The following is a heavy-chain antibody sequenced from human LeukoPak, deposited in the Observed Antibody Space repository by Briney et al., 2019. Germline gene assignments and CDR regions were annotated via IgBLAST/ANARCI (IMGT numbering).Heavy chain of an antibody. Sequence: ASVKVSCKASGYTFTGYYMHWVRQAPGQGLEWMGWINPSSGGTNYAQKFQGRVTMTRDTSISTAYMELSRLRSDDTAVYYCARAYSSGWYYYYYGMDVWGQGTTVTVSS. V-gene: IGHV1-2*02. CDR3: ARAYSSGWYYYYYGMDV. D-gene: IGHD6-19*01. CDR1: GYTFTGYY. CDR2: INPSSGGT. J-gene: IGHJ6*02.